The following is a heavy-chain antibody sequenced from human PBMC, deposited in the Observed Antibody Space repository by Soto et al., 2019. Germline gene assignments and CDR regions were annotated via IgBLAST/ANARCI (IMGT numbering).Heavy chain of an antibody. CDR1: GFTFRIYA. CDR3: AKEPVGPDWYFDL. J-gene: IGHJ2*01. CDR2: ISGSGIST. Sequence: GGSLRLCCAASGFTFRIYAMSWARQAPGKGLEWVSGISGSGISTHYADSVKGRFTVSRDNSKNTLYLQMNSLRAEDTAVYNCAKEPVGPDWYFDLWGRGTLVTVSS. V-gene: IGHV3-23*01.